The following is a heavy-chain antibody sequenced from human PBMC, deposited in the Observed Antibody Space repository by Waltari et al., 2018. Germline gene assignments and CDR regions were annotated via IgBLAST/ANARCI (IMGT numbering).Heavy chain of an antibody. D-gene: IGHD5-12*01. J-gene: IGHJ4*02. CDR1: GGSISIYH. V-gene: IGHV4-4*07. Sequence: QVQLQESGPGLVKPSETLSLTCTVSGGSISIYHWSWIRQPAGRGLEWIGRFYPSGTTTSTPSLKSRVTMSVDASKNLFSLRLGSVTAADTAVYYCARRYNGYDYSYFDYWGQGTLVTVSS. CDR2: FYPSGTT. CDR3: ARRYNGYDYSYFDY.